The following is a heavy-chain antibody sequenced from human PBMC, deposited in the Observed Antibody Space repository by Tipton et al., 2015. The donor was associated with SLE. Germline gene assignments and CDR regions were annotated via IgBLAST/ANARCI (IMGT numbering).Heavy chain of an antibody. J-gene: IGHJ4*02. V-gene: IGHV3-48*03. CDR3: AGDLGGFDY. CDR1: GFTFTSYE. CDR2: ISNSGTTI. D-gene: IGHD3-16*01. Sequence: SLRLSCAASGFTFTSYEMNWVRQAPGKGLEWLSFISNSGTTIYYADSVKGRFTISRDNAKNSLYLQMNSLRADDTAVYYCAGDLGGFDYWGQGTLVTVSS.